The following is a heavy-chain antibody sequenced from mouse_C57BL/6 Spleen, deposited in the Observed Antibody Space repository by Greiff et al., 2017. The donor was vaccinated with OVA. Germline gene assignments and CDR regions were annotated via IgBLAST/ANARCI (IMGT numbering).Heavy chain of an antibody. CDR3: ARPYGGYYFDY. CDR2: IYPGDGDT. D-gene: IGHD1-1*02. J-gene: IGHJ2*01. V-gene: IGHV1-12*01. CDR1: GFTITSYN. Sequence: QVQLQQSGAELVRPGASVKMSCTASGFTITSYNMHWVKQTPRQGLEWIGAIYPGDGDTSYNPKFKGKATLTVDKSSSTAYMQLSSLTSEDSAVYFCARPYGGYYFDYWGQGTTLTVSS.